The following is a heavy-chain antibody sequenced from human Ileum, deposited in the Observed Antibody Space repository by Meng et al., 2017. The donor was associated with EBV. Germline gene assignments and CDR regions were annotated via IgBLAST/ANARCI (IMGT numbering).Heavy chain of an antibody. D-gene: IGHD3-22*01. CDR2: TSHSGST. CDR1: GGATSRSDW. Sequence: QVQVKESGQGMVKHSEPLSTTCAVSGGATSRSDWWSWVRQPPGKGLEWIGETSHSGSTKYSPSLKSRVTISLDKSKNQLSLKLNSVTAADTAVYYCASSDYYRSDYWGQGTLVTVSS. V-gene: IGHV4-4*02. J-gene: IGHJ4*02. CDR3: ASSDYYRSDY.